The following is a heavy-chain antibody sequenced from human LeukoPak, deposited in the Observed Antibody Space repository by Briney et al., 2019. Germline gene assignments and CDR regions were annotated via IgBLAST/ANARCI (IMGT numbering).Heavy chain of an antibody. V-gene: IGHV3-30*02. J-gene: IGHJ4*02. D-gene: IGHD6-6*01. CDR2: IRYDGSNK. CDR3: AKSRGEYSSSPDY. Sequence: GGSLRLSCAASGFTFSSYGMHWVRQAPGKGLEWVAFIRYDGSNKYYADSVKGRFTISRDNSKNTLYLQMNSLRAEDTAVYYCAKSRGEYSSSPDYWGQGTLVTVSS. CDR1: GFTFSSYG.